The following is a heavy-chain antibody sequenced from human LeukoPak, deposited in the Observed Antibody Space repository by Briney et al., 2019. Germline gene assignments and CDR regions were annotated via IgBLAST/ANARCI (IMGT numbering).Heavy chain of an antibody. V-gene: IGHV4-38-2*02. CDR2: IYHSGST. CDR1: GYSISSGYY. CDR3: ARVRYSSSWYYFDY. J-gene: IGHJ4*01. Sequence: TSETLSLTCTVSGYSISSGYYWGWIRQPPGKGLEWIGSIYHSGSTYYNPPLKSRVTISVDTSKNQFSLKLSSVTAADTAVYYCARVRYSSSWYYFDYWGHGTLVTVSS. D-gene: IGHD6-13*01.